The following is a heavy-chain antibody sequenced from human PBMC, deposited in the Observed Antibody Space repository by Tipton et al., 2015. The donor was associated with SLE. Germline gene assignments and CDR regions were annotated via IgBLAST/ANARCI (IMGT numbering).Heavy chain of an antibody. CDR2: IFTSGNT. J-gene: IGHJ6*03. Sequence: TLSLTCTVSGGSISGYHWSWIRQPAGEGLEWIGRIFTSGNTNYNPSLKSRVTISVDTSKNQFSLELSSVTAADTAVYYCARETEDTGWIHSRDYIYYYYYVDVWGQGTTVTVSS. CDR3: ARETEDTGWIHSRDYIYYYYYVDV. CDR1: GGSISGYH. D-gene: IGHD6-19*01. V-gene: IGHV4-4*07.